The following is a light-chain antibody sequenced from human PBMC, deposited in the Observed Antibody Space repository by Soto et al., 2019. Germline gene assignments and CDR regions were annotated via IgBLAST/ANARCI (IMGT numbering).Light chain of an antibody. V-gene: IGKV3-20*01. J-gene: IGKJ1*01. Sequence: EIVLTQSPGTLSLSPGESATLSCRASQSVSSSSYLAWYQQKPGQAPRLLIYGASSRATGIPDRFSGSGSGTDFTLTIGRLEPEDSAVYYCQEYGISRTFGQGTKVEIK. CDR2: GAS. CDR1: QSVSSSSY. CDR3: QEYGISRT.